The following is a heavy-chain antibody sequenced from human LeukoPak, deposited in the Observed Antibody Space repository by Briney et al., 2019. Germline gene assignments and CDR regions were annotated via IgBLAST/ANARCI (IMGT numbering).Heavy chain of an antibody. V-gene: IGHV3-23*01. Sequence: GGSLRLSCAASGFTFSTYALSWVRQAPGKGLEWVSRIRGSDGSTYYADSVKGRFAISRDNSKNTLYLQMNSLRAEDTAVYYCAKDDYGDYGGLDYWGQGTLVTVSS. CDR2: IRGSDGST. J-gene: IGHJ4*02. CDR1: GFTFSTYA. CDR3: AKDDYGDYGGLDY. D-gene: IGHD4-17*01.